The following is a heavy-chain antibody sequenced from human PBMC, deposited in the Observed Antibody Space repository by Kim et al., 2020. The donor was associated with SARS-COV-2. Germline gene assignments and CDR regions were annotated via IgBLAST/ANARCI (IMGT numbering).Heavy chain of an antibody. J-gene: IGHJ4*02. D-gene: IGHD6-13*01. V-gene: IGHV4-34*01. CDR1: GGSFSGYY. CDR3: ARWGATGVYSSSWYGGDYFDY. CDR2: INNSGST. Sequence: SETLSLTCAVYGGSFSGYYWSWIRQPPGTGLEWIGEINNSGSTNYNPSLKSRVTISVDTSKNQFPLKLSPVTAADTAVYYCARWGATGVYSSSWYGGDYFDYWGQGTLVTVSS.